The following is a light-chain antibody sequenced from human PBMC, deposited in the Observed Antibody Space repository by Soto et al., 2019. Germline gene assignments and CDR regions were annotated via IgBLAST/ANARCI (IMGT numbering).Light chain of an antibody. Sequence: IQMTQSPSTLSASVGDRVTITCRASHNIERWMAWYQQKPGKAPSLLIFDASTLHSGVPSRFSGSGSGTDFTLTISRLQPDDFATYYCQQFAISTTFGHGTKVEVK. CDR1: HNIERW. CDR2: DAS. J-gene: IGKJ1*01. V-gene: IGKV1-5*01. CDR3: QQFAISTT.